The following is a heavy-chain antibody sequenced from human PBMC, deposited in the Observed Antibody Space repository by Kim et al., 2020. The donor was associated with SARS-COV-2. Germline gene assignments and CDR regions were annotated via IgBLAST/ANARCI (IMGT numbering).Heavy chain of an antibody. D-gene: IGHD1-1*01. CDR3: TREDGKTGTYYYGMDA. Sequence: GGSLRLSCAASGFTFSNAWMTWVRQAPGKGLEWVARVKDKAEGDIREYSAHGTDRFTSWRDDSKNTLYLQMNSLRIEDTGLYYCTREDGKTGTYYYGMDAWGQGTTVTVSS. CDR2: VKDKAEGDIR. CDR1: GFTFSNAW. J-gene: IGHJ6*02. V-gene: IGHV3-15*01.